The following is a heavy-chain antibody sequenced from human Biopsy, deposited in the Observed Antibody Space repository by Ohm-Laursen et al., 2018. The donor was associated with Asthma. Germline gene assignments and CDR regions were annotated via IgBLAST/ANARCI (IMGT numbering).Heavy chain of an antibody. Sequence: SLRLSCAASGFDFDDFAMHWVRQAPGKGLERVSSISWNSVSLDYAASVKGRFTISRDNAKNSLYLEMNTLTTKDTALYYCAKVAYRSGYMFFDSWGQGTLVTVSS. D-gene: IGHD6-19*01. CDR3: AKVAYRSGYMFFDS. CDR1: GFDFDDFA. J-gene: IGHJ4*02. V-gene: IGHV3-9*01. CDR2: ISWNSVSL.